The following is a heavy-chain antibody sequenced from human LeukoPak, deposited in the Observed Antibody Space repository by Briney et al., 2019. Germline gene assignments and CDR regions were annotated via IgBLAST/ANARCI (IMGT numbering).Heavy chain of an antibody. CDR3: AREVVVDI. D-gene: IGHD2-15*01. Sequence: GTLSLTCAVSGGSISSSNWWSWVRQAPGKGLEWVSSISSSSSYIYYAGSVRGRSTISRDNAKNSLYLQMNSLRAEDTAVYYCAREVVVDIWGQGTTVTVSS. J-gene: IGHJ3*02. V-gene: IGHV3-21*01. CDR2: ISSSSSYI. CDR1: GGSISSSN.